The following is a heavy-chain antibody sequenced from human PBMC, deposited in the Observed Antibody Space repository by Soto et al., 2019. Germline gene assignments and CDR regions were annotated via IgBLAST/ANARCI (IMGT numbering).Heavy chain of an antibody. J-gene: IGHJ4*02. CDR2: IYSGGST. CDR1: GFTVSSKY. Sequence: EVQLVESGGGLIHPGGSLRLSCAASGFTVSSKYMSWVRQAPGKGLEWVSVIYSGGSTYYADSVKGRFTISRDNSKNTLYLQMNSLRAEDTAVYSCATIAARPDWGQGTLVTVSS. D-gene: IGHD6-6*01. CDR3: ATIAARPD. V-gene: IGHV3-53*01.